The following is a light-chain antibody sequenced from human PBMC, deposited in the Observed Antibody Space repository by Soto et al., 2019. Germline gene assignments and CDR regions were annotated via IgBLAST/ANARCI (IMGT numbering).Light chain of an antibody. CDR3: QQYGSSPRYT. J-gene: IGKJ2*01. CDR1: QSISSNY. V-gene: IGKV3-20*01. CDR2: GAS. Sequence: EIVLTQSPGTLSLSPGERATLSCRASQSISSNYLAWYQQKPGQAPRLLIYGASSRATGIPDRFSGSGSGTDFTLTLSRLEPEDFAVYYCQQYGSSPRYTFGQGTKLDIK.